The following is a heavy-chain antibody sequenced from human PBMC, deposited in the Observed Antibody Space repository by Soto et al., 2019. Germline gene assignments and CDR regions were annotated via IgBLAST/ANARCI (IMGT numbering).Heavy chain of an antibody. J-gene: IGHJ3*02. CDR3: ARQRIEAAFDAFDI. Sequence: EVQLVQSGAEVKKPGESLKISCKGSGYSFTTYRIGWVRQMPGKGLEWMGIIYPGDSETRYSPSFQGQVTISADKSNTTAYLQWIGLKASYTSMYYCARQRIEAAFDAFDIWGQGTMVTVSS. V-gene: IGHV5-51*01. CDR2: IYPGDSET. D-gene: IGHD6-13*01. CDR1: GYSFTTYR.